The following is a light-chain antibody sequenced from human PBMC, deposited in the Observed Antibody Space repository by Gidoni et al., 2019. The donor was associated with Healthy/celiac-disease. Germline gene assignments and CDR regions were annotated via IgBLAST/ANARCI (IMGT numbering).Light chain of an antibody. J-gene: IGLJ1*01. CDR2: DVS. CDR3: SSYTSSSTRV. Sequence: QSALTQPASVSGSPGQSITISCTGTSSDVGGYNYDSWYQQHPGKAPTLMIYDVSNRPSGVSNRFSGSKSGNTASLTISGLQAEDEADYYCSSYTSSSTRVFGTGTKVTVL. CDR1: SSDVGGYNY. V-gene: IGLV2-14*03.